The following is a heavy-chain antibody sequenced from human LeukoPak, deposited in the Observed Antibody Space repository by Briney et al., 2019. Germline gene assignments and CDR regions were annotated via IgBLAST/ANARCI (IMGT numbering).Heavy chain of an antibody. CDR3: ARDSSSLVGFFDY. D-gene: IGHD6-6*01. V-gene: IGHV1-69*04. CDR1: GGTFSSYA. CDR2: IIPILGIA. Sequence: SVKVSCKASGGTFSSYAISWVRQAPGQGLEWMGRIIPILGIANYAQKFQGGVTITADKSTSTAYMELSSLRSEDTAVYYCARDSSSLVGFFDYWGQGTLVTVSS. J-gene: IGHJ4*02.